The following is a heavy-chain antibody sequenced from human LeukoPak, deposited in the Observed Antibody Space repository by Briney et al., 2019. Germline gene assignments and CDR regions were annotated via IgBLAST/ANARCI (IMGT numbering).Heavy chain of an antibody. Sequence: GGSLRLSCAASGFTFSSYAMSWVCQAPGKGLEWVSGISGSGDNTYYADSVKGRFTISRDNSKNTLYLQMNSLRAEDTAVYYCASELPRYCSSTSCLIFDYWGQGTLVTVSS. V-gene: IGHV3-23*01. J-gene: IGHJ4*02. CDR2: ISGSGDNT. CDR3: ASELPRYCSSTSCLIFDY. D-gene: IGHD2-2*01. CDR1: GFTFSSYA.